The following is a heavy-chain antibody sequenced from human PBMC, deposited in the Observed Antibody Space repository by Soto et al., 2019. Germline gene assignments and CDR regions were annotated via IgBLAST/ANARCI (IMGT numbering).Heavy chain of an antibody. CDR3: AIAQVRSGWFLFVY. Sequence: SQTLSLTCAISGDSVSSNSAAWNWIRQSPSRGLEWLGRTYYRSKWYNDYAVSVKSRITINPDTSKNQFSLQLSSVTPEDTAVYYCAIAQVRSGWFLFVYWGQGTLVPVSS. J-gene: IGHJ4*02. V-gene: IGHV6-1*01. D-gene: IGHD6-19*01. CDR2: TYYRSKWYN. CDR1: GDSVSSNSAA.